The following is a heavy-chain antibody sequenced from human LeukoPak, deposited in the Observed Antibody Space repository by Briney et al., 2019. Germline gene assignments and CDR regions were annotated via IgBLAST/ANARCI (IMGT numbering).Heavy chain of an antibody. J-gene: IGHJ3*02. CDR3: ARQMTTLTTGRTFDI. CDR2: VYYSGST. V-gene: IGHV4-59*01. Sequence: PSETLSLTRSVSGGSFSGYYWSWIRQPPGKGLEWIGYVYYSGSTNYNPSLKSRVTISVDSSKNQFSLKLSSVTAADTAIYYCARQMTTLTTGRTFDIWGQGTMVTVSS. D-gene: IGHD4-17*01. CDR1: GGSFSGYY.